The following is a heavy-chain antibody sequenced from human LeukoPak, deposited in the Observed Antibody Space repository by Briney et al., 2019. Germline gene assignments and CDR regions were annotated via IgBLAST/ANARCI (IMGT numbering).Heavy chain of an antibody. D-gene: IGHD2-15*01. CDR1: GYTLTELS. CDR3: ATYCSGGSCYGAFDI. Sequence: ASVKVSCKVSGYTLTELSMHWVRQVPGKGLEWMGGFDPEDGETIYAQKFQGRVTMTEDTSTDTAYMELSSLRSEDTAVYYCATYCSGGSCYGAFDIWGQGTMVTVSS. J-gene: IGHJ3*02. CDR2: FDPEDGET. V-gene: IGHV1-24*01.